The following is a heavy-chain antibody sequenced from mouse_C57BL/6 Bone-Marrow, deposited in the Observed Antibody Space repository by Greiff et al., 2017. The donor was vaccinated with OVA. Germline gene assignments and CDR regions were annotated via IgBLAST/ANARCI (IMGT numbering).Heavy chain of an antibody. D-gene: IGHD2-1*01. CDR2: ISSGGSYT. CDR1: GFTFSSYG. Sequence: EVHLVESGGDLVKPGGSLKLSCAASGFTFSSYGMSWVRQTPDKRLEWVATISSGGSYTYYPDSVKGRFTISRDNAKNTLYLQMSSLKSEDTAMYYCARTPIYYNAMDYWGQGTSVTVSS. V-gene: IGHV5-6*01. J-gene: IGHJ4*01. CDR3: ARTPIYYNAMDY.